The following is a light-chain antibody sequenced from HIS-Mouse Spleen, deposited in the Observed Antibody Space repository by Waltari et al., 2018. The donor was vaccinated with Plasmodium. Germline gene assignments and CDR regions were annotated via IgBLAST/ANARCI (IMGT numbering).Light chain of an antibody. CDR2: SNN. J-gene: IGLJ2*01. Sequence: QSVLTQPHTASRPPGLRVTSSYSGSIPRIGSTTVNWYQQLPGTAPKLLIYSNNQRPSGVPDRFSGAKSGTSASLAISGLQSEDEADYDCAAWDDSLNGVVFAGGTKLTVL. CDR3: AAWDDSLNGVV. V-gene: IGLV1-44*01. CDR1: IPRIGSTT.